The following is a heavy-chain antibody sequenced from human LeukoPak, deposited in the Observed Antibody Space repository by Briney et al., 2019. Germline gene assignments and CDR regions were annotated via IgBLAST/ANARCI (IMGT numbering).Heavy chain of an antibody. CDR3: ARVDSRGIAAAGTSEYFQH. CDR1: GFTFSSYA. Sequence: GGSLRLSCAASGFTFSSYAMHWVRQAPGKGLEWVAVISYDGSNKYYEDSVKGRFTISRDNSKNTLYLQMNSLRAEDTAVYYCARVDSRGIAAAGTSEYFQHWGQGTLATVSS. CDR2: ISYDGSNK. V-gene: IGHV3-30-3*01. D-gene: IGHD6-13*01. J-gene: IGHJ1*01.